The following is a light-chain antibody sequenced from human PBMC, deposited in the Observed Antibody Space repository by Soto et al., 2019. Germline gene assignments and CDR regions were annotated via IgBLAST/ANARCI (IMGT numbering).Light chain of an antibody. J-gene: IGLJ2*01. CDR3: ASWDDSLTGSVV. V-gene: IGLV1-44*01. Sequence: QSVLTQPPSTSGAPGQTATISCSGSSSNIGGNSVSWYQQVPGTAPKVLIYRNTQRPSGVPDRFSGSKSGTSASLAISGLQSEDEAYYYCASWDDSLTGSVVFGGGTKVTVL. CDR2: RNT. CDR1: SSNIGGNS.